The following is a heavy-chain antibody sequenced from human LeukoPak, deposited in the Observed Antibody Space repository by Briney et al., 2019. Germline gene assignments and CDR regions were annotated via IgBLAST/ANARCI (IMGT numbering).Heavy chain of an antibody. J-gene: IGHJ4*02. Sequence: GGSLRLSCAASGFTFSSYSMNWVRQAPGKGLEWVSAISGSGGSTYYADSVKGRSTISRDNSKNTLYLQMNSLRAEDTAVYYCARVLWFGELPPEYYFDYWGQGTLVTVSS. CDR3: ARVLWFGELPPEYYFDY. CDR2: ISGSGGST. D-gene: IGHD3-10*01. V-gene: IGHV3-23*01. CDR1: GFTFSSYS.